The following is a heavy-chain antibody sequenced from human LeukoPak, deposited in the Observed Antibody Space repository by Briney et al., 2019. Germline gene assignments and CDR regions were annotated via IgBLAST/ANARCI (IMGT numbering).Heavy chain of an antibody. CDR3: ASFYDSTGRDY. Sequence: AGGSLRLSCAASGFTFGGYEMNWVRQAPGKGLEWVSYISSSGSTINYADSVKGRFTISRDNAKNSLYLQMSSLRAEDTAVYYCASFYDSTGRDYWGQGTLVTVSS. J-gene: IGHJ4*02. CDR1: GFTFGGYE. V-gene: IGHV3-48*03. CDR2: ISSSGSTI. D-gene: IGHD3-22*01.